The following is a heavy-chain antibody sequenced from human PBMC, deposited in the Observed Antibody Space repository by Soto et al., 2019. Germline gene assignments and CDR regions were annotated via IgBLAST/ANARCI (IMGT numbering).Heavy chain of an antibody. CDR3: ARDGDVNTGFGKDY. D-gene: IGHD3-16*01. CDR2: IWYDGGNK. Sequence: GVSLRLSCAASGFTFSSYGMHWVRQAPGKGLEWVAVIWYDGGNKYYAESVKGRFTISXXXXKXXXYXQXXXLRAEDTAVYYCARDGDVNTGFGKDYWGQGTLVTVSS. CDR1: GFTFSSYG. V-gene: IGHV3-33*08. J-gene: IGHJ4*02.